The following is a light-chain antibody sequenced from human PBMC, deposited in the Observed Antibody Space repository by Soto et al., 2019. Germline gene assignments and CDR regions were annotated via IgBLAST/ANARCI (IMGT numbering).Light chain of an antibody. J-gene: IGLJ1*01. CDR3: FSYTSSGTYV. Sequence: QSVLTQPASVSGSPGQSITISCTGTSSDVGNYKYVSWYQQHPGKAPKLRIYEVSKRPSGVSNRFSGSKSGNTASLTISGLQAEAETDYYCFSYTSSGTYVFGTGTKLTVL. V-gene: IGLV2-14*01. CDR2: EVS. CDR1: SSDVGNYKY.